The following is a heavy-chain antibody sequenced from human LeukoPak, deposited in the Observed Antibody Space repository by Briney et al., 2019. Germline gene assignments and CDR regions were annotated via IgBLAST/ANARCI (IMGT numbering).Heavy chain of an antibody. CDR2: IYPGDSDT. CDR1: GYSFTSYW. CDR3: ATQDPGYCSGGSCYFYYFDY. Sequence: GESLKITCKGSGYSFTSYWIGWVRQMPGKGLEWMGIIYPGDSDTRYSPSFQCQVTISADKSISTAYLQWSSLTASDTAMYYCATQDPGYCSGGSCYFYYFDYWGQGTLVTVSS. V-gene: IGHV5-51*01. J-gene: IGHJ4*02. D-gene: IGHD2-15*01.